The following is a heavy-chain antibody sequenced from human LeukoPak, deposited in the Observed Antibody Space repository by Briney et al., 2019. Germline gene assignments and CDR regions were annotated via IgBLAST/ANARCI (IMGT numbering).Heavy chain of an antibody. Sequence: PGGSLRLSCAASGFTFSSYGMHWVRQAPGKGLEWVAVIWYDGSDKYYADSVKGRFTISRDNSKNTLYLQMNSLRAEDTAVYYCARARPPYSSGWEFDYWGQGTLVTVSS. D-gene: IGHD6-19*01. CDR1: GFTFSSYG. CDR3: ARARPPYSSGWEFDY. J-gene: IGHJ4*02. CDR2: IWYDGSDK. V-gene: IGHV3-33*01.